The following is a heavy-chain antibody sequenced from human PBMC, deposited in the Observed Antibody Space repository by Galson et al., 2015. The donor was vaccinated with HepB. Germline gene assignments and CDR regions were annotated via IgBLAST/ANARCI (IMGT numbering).Heavy chain of an antibody. CDR2: IDPSDSYT. CDR3: ARDTLVLGVSVAGRAQDY. V-gene: IGHV5-10-1*01. CDR1: GYSFTSYW. D-gene: IGHD6-19*01. J-gene: IGHJ4*02. Sequence: QSGAEVKKPGESLRISCKGSGYSFTSYWISWVRQMPGKGLEWMGRIDPSDSYTNYSPSFQGHVTISADKSISTAYLQWSSLKASDTAMYYCARDTLVLGVSVAGRAQDYWGQGTLVTVSS.